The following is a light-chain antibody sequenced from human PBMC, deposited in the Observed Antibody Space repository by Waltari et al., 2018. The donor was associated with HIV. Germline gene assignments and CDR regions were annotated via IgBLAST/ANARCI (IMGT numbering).Light chain of an antibody. CDR1: TPNIEGIP. J-gene: IGLJ2*01. V-gene: IGLV1-44*01. Sequence: QSLLPQPPSASGTPGQRAVISCSGSTPNIEGIPGTWYQQLPGTAPKLLIYSNTQRPSGVPDRFSGSKSGASASLAISGLQSEDEADYHCSSWDDSLNGVLFGGGTKLAVL. CDR3: SSWDDSLNGVL. CDR2: SNT.